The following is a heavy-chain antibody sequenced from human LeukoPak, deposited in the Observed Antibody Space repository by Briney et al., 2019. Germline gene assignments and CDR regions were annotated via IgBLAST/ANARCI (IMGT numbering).Heavy chain of an antibody. Sequence: GGSLRLSCAASGFTFSNYGMSWVRQAPGKGLEWVANIKQDGSEKYYVDSGKGRFTISRGNAKNSLYLQMNSLRAEDTAVYYCARATYYDRVRHFDYWGQGTLVTVSS. D-gene: IGHD3-3*01. CDR1: GFTFSNYG. CDR2: IKQDGSEK. CDR3: ARATYYDRVRHFDY. J-gene: IGHJ4*02. V-gene: IGHV3-7*01.